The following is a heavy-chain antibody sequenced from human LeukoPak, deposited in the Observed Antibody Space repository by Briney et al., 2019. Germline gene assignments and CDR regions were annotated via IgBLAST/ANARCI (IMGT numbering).Heavy chain of an antibody. J-gene: IGHJ5*02. CDR1: GGSISSSSYY. V-gene: IGHV4-39*07. CDR2: IYYSGST. D-gene: IGHD3-16*02. Sequence: SETLSLTCTVSGGSISSSSYYWGWIRQPPGKGLEWIGSIYYSGSTYYNPSLKSRVTISVDTSKNQFSLKLSSVTAADTAVYYCARVDQVMITFGGVIVGQDWFDPWGQGTLVTVSS. CDR3: ARVDQVMITFGGVIVGQDWFDP.